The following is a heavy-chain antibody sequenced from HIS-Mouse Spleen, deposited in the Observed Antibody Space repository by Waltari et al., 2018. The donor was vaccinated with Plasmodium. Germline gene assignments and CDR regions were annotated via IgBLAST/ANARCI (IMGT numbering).Heavy chain of an antibody. CDR3: ARRGGSYYYFDY. Sequence: QLQLQESGPGLVKPSETLSLTCTVSGGSISSSSYYWGWIRQPPGKGLEWIGSINYSGSTYYTPSLKSRVTISVDTSKNQFSLKLSSVTAADTAVYYCARRGGSYYYFDYWGQGTLVTVSS. V-gene: IGHV4-39*01. J-gene: IGHJ4*02. CDR2: INYSGST. D-gene: IGHD1-26*01. CDR1: GGSISSSSYY.